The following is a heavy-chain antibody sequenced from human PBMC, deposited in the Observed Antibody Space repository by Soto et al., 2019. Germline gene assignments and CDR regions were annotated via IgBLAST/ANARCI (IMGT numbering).Heavy chain of an antibody. CDR1: GGSISTYY. CDR2: IYYSGST. CDR3: VRDRAFSYAYDL. J-gene: IGHJ5*02. D-gene: IGHD3-16*01. Sequence: TSETLSLTCTVSGGSISTYYWSWIRQPPGKGLEWIGYIYYSGSTSYNPSLKSRVNISVDTSKNQFSLQLSSVTAADTALYFCVRDRAFSYAYDLWGQGTLVTVSS. V-gene: IGHV4-59*01.